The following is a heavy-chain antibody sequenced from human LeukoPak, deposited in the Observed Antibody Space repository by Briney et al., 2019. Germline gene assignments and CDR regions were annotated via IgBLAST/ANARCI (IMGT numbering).Heavy chain of an antibody. CDR1: GFSFNTYV. Sequence: PGGSLRLSCAASGFSFNTYVMSWVRQAPGKGLEWVSSISTSGGTTNYADSVKGRFTISRDNAKNTLYLQMNSLRGEDTALYYCAKAYCTSTSCSSRTFDYWGQGTLVTVSS. J-gene: IGHJ4*02. V-gene: IGHV3-23*01. CDR3: AKAYCTSTSCSSRTFDY. CDR2: ISTSGGTT. D-gene: IGHD2-2*01.